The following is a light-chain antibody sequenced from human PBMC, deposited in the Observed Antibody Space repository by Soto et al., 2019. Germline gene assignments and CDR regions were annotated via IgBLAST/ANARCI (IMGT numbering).Light chain of an antibody. CDR1: QDIFSY. CDR3: QQYYSYPRT. J-gene: IGKJ1*01. CDR2: AAS. Sequence: AIRMTQSPSSLSASTGDRVTITCRASQDIFSYLAWYQQKPGMAPKLLISAASTFQSGVPSRFSGSGSGTDFTLTISCLQSEDIASYYCQQYYSYPRTFGQGTKVEV. V-gene: IGKV1-8*01.